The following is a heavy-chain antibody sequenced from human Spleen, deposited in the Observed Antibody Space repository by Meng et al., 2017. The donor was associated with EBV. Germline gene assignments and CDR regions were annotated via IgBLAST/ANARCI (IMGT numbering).Heavy chain of an antibody. CDR3: ARGGRASARAGVGHDF. CDR2: INHSGST. Sequence: QVRIQRGGAGRLKPSETLSLTCAVYGGSFSGYYWSWIRQPPGKGLEWIGEINHSGSTNYNPSLKSRLTISVDTSKSQFSLKLSSVTAADTAVYYCARGGRASARAGVGHDFWGQGTLVTVSS. J-gene: IGHJ4*02. CDR1: GGSFSGYY. V-gene: IGHV4-34*01. D-gene: IGHD6-6*01.